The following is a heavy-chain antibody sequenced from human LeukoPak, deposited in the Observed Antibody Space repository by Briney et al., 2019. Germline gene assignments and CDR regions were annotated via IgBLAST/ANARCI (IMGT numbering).Heavy chain of an antibody. CDR3: ARYGGYYRSYFDY. J-gene: IGHJ4*02. Sequence: SVKVSCKASGGTFISYAISWVRQAPGQGLEWMGRIIPILGIANYAQKFQGRVTITADKSTSTAYMELSSLRSEDTAVYYCARYGGYYRSYFDYWGQGTLVTVSS. CDR1: GGTFISYA. CDR2: IIPILGIA. D-gene: IGHD3-22*01. V-gene: IGHV1-69*04.